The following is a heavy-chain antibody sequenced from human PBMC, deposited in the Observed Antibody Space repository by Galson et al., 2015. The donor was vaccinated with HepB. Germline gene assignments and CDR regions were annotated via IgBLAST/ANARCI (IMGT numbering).Heavy chain of an antibody. J-gene: IGHJ6*02. CDR1: GFTFSSYA. CDR3: ARDYASSWYFNPYYGMDV. Sequence: SLRLSCAASGFTFSSYAMHWVRQAPGKGLEWVAVISYDGSNKYYADSVKGRFTISRDNSKNTLYLQMNSLRAEETAVYYCARDYASSWYFNPYYGMDVWGQGTTVTVSS. D-gene: IGHD6-13*01. CDR2: ISYDGSNK. V-gene: IGHV3-30*04.